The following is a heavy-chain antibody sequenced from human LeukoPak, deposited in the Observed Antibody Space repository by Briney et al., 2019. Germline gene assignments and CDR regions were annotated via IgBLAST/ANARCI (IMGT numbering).Heavy chain of an antibody. V-gene: IGHV3-48*02. CDR2: SSGSNTI. CDR1: GLTLSGYS. J-gene: IGHJ4*02. D-gene: IGHD5-18*01. CDR3: VRTGGYSYGPFEY. Sequence: GGSLRLSCAASGLTLSGYSVNWVRQAPGKRLEWISYSSGSNTIYYADSVKGRFTISRDNAKNSLFLQMNSLRDEDTAVYYCVRTGGYSYGPFEYWGQGTLVTVSS.